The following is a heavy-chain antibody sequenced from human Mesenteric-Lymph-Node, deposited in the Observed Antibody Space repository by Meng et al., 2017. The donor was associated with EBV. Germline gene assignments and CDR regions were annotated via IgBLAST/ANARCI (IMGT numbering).Heavy chain of an antibody. V-gene: IGHV1-18*01. CDR1: GYTFTRYG. D-gene: IGHD1-26*01. Sequence: QLGQFAAEGKKPGAAGKVSCMASGYTFTRYGSSWVGQAPGQGLEWMGWISAYNGNTNYAQKLQGRVTMTTDTSTSTAYMELRSLRSDDTAVYYCARDPQGASGSYVTYWGQGTLVTVSS. J-gene: IGHJ4*02. CDR2: ISAYNGNT. CDR3: ARDPQGASGSYVTY.